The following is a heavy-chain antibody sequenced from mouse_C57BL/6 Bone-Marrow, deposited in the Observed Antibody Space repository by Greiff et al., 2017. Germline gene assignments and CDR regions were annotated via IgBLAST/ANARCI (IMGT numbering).Heavy chain of an antibody. CDR2: IDPSDSYT. CDR1: GYTFTSYW. D-gene: IGHD1-1*01. J-gene: IGHJ3*01. V-gene: IGHV1-69*01. Sequence: QVQLQQPGAELVMPGASVKLSCKASGYTFTSYWMHWVKQRPGQGLEWIGEIDPSDSYTNYNQKFKGKSTLTVDKSSSTAYMQLSSLTSEDSAVYYCARGGVYCGFAYWGQGTLVTVSA. CDR3: ARGGVYCGFAY.